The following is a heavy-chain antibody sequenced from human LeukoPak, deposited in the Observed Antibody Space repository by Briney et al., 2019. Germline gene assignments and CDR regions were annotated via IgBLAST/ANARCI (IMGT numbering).Heavy chain of an antibody. J-gene: IGHJ3*02. Sequence: SETLSLTCTVSGGSISSGSYYWSWIRQPAGKGLEWIGRIYTSGSTNYNPSLKSRVTISVDTSKNQFSLKLSSVTAADTAVYYCARESSIAARPGGDAFDIWGQGTMVTVSS. CDR3: ARESSIAARPGGDAFDI. CDR2: IYTSGST. CDR1: GGSISSGSYY. D-gene: IGHD6-6*01. V-gene: IGHV4-61*02.